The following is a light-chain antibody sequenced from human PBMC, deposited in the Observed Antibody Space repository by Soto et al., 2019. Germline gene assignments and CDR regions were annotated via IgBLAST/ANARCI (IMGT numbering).Light chain of an antibody. J-gene: IGKJ4*01. CDR1: QSVSSSF. Sequence: EIVLTQSPDTLSLSPGERATLSCRASQSVSSSFLAWYHQKPGQAPRLLIYRASSRATGIPDRFTGSGSGTDFTLPISRLGPKDFEVYYCQQYKSSPLPFGGGPKVEIK. CDR2: RAS. CDR3: QQYKSSPLP. V-gene: IGKV3-20*01.